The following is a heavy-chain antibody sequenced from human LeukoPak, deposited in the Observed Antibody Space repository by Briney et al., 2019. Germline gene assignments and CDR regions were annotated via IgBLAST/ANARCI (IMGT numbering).Heavy chain of an antibody. CDR2: INSDGSST. Sequence: GRSLRLSCAASGFTFSSYWMHWVRQAPGKGLVWVSRINSDGSSTSYADSVKGRFTISRDNAKNTLYLQMNSLRAEDTAVYYCARSIAAAETPFDYWGQGTLVTVSS. CDR3: ARSIAAAETPFDY. J-gene: IGHJ4*02. D-gene: IGHD6-13*01. V-gene: IGHV3-74*01. CDR1: GFTFSSYW.